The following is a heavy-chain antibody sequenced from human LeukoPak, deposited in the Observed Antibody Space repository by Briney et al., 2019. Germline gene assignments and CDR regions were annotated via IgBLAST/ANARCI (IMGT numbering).Heavy chain of an antibody. Sequence: ASVKVSCKASGYTFTSYGISWVRQAPGQGLEWMGWINPNSGGTNYAQKFQGRVTMTRDTSISTAYMELSRLRSDDTAAYYCATSTVTTRGIDAFDIWGQGTMVTVSS. CDR1: GYTFTSYG. CDR3: ATSTVTTRGIDAFDI. J-gene: IGHJ3*02. D-gene: IGHD4-17*01. CDR2: INPNSGGT. V-gene: IGHV1-2*02.